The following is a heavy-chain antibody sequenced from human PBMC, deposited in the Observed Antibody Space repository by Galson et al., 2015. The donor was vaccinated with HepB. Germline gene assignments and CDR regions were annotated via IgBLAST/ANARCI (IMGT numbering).Heavy chain of an antibody. CDR1: GFTFSSYA. J-gene: IGHJ3*02. CDR3: ARDGGYGGNSQEGAFDI. V-gene: IGHV3-30-3*01. Sequence: SLRLSCAASGFTFSSYAMHWVRQAPGKGLEWVAVISYDGSNKYYADSVKGRFTISRDNSNNTLYLQMNSLRAEDTAVYYCARDGGYGGNSQEGAFDIWGQGTMVTVSS. CDR2: ISYDGSNK. D-gene: IGHD4-23*01.